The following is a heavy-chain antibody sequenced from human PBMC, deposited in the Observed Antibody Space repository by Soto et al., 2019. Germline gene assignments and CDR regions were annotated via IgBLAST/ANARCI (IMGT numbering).Heavy chain of an antibody. D-gene: IGHD3-16*01. CDR2: VSPYNGNT. Sequence: ASVKVSCKASGYTFSNFEISWVRQAPGQGLEWMGWVSPYNGNTKYAQKLQGRVTMTTDTSTSTAYMEVRSLRSDDTAVYYCARRMTRTKQVLGGYYYGMDVWGQGTTVTVSS. CDR1: GYTFSNFE. J-gene: IGHJ6*02. V-gene: IGHV1-18*01. CDR3: ARRMTRTKQVLGGYYYGMDV.